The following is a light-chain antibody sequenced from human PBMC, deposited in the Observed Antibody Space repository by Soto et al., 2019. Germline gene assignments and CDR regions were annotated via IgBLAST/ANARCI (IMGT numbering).Light chain of an antibody. CDR3: TSHTTTSPPVL. Sequence: QSALTQPASVSGSPGQSITISCTGTSSDVGAFHFVTWYQQHPGKAPKLMIYDVRHRPSGVPDRFSGSKSGNTASLTIYGLQAEDEADYYCTSHTTTSPPVLFGGGTKRTLL. V-gene: IGLV2-14*03. CDR1: SSDVGAFHF. CDR2: DVR. J-gene: IGLJ2*01.